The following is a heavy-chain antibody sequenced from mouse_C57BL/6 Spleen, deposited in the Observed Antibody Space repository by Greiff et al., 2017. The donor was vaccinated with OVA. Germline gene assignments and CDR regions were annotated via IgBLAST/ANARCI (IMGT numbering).Heavy chain of an antibody. J-gene: IGHJ2*01. D-gene: IGHD1-1*01. CDR1: GYAFSSYW. Sequence: QVQLQQSGAELVKPGASVKISCKASGYAFSSYWMNWVKQRPGKGLEWIGQIYPGDGDTNYNGKFKGKATLTADKSSSTAYMQLSSLTSEDSAVYFCARGEVVAKPGYYFDYWGQGTTLTVSS. CDR2: IYPGDGDT. V-gene: IGHV1-80*01. CDR3: ARGEVVAKPGYYFDY.